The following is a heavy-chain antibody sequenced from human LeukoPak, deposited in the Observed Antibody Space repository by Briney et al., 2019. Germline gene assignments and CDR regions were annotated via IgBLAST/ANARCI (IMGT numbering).Heavy chain of an antibody. CDR2: IYHSGGT. D-gene: IGHD1-26*01. J-gene: IGHJ4*02. CDR3: ARGGVGATTGTYDS. CDR1: GDSISSGGYS. Sequence: PSETLSLTCAVTGDSISSGGYSWSWIRQPPGMALEWIGNIYHSGGTHHNPSLKSRVTMSVDRSKNQFSPKLTSVTAADTAVYYCARGGVGATTGTYDSWGQGIPVTVSS. V-gene: IGHV4-30-2*01.